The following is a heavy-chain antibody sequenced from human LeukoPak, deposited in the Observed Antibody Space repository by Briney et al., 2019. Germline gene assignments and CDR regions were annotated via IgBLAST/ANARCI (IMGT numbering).Heavy chain of an antibody. CDR3: ATELLTHAFDI. CDR1: GGSISSGGYY. Sequence: ASETLSLTCTVSGGSISSGGYYWSWIRQHPGKGLEWIGYIYYSGSTYYNPSLKSRVTISVDTSKNQFSLKLSSVTAADTAVYYCATELLTHAFDIWGQGTMVTVSS. D-gene: IGHD3-10*01. CDR2: IYYSGST. V-gene: IGHV4-31*03. J-gene: IGHJ3*02.